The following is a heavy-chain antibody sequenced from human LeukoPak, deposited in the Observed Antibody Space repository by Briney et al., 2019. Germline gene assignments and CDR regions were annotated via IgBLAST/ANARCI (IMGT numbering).Heavy chain of an antibody. CDR2: INWGGNTV. CDR3: TKGNEATIPYCFDS. Sequence: PGRSLRLSCVGSGLTFYDYAMHWVRQAPGKGLEWVSGINWGGNTVVYADSVKGRFTISRDNARNSLYLQMNSLTPEDTALYYWTKGNEATIPYCFDSGGQGTLVTVPS. J-gene: IGHJ4*01. V-gene: IGHV3-9*01. CDR1: GLTFYDYA. D-gene: IGHD5-24*01.